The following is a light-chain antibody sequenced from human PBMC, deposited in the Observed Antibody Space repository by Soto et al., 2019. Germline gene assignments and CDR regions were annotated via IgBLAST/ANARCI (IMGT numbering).Light chain of an antibody. V-gene: IGKV1-5*01. Sequence: DIQMTQSPSTLSASVGDRVTITCRASQSISSWLAWYQQKPGKAPKVLIFDASSLESGVPSRFSGSGSATEFTLTISSLQPDDFATYYCQQYSTYPWTFRQGTKVDIK. CDR3: QQYSTYPWT. CDR2: DAS. CDR1: QSISSW. J-gene: IGKJ1*01.